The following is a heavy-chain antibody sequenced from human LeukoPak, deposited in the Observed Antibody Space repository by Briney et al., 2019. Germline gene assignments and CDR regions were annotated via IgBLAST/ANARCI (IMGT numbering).Heavy chain of an antibody. CDR2: ISGSGGST. V-gene: IGHV3-23*01. CDR3: ARGGGRGDAFDI. Sequence: GGSLRLSCAASGLSVSSNFMSWVRQAPGKGLEWVSAISGSGGSTYYADSVKGRFTISRDNSKNTLYLQMNSLRAEDTAVYYCARGGGRGDAFDIWGQGTMVTVSS. CDR1: GLSVSSNF. D-gene: IGHD1-26*01. J-gene: IGHJ3*02.